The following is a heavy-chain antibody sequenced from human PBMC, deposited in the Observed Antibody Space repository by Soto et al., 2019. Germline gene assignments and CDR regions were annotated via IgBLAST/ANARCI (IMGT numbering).Heavy chain of an antibody. V-gene: IGHV1-3*01. CDR2: INAGNGNT. Sequence: ASVKVSCKASGYTFTSYAMHWVRQAPGQRLEWMGWINAGNGNTKYSQKFQGRVTITRDTSASTAYMELSSLRSEDTAVYYCAPTYIPTYNWNPSRLDYWGQGTLVTVSS. CDR1: GYTFTSYA. D-gene: IGHD1-20*01. J-gene: IGHJ4*02. CDR3: APTYIPTYNWNPSRLDY.